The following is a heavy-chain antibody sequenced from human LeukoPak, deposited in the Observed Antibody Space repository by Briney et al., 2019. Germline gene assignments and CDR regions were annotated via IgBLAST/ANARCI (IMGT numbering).Heavy chain of an antibody. J-gene: IGHJ4*02. D-gene: IGHD2-2*01. CDR2: IIPILDLT. CDR1: GGTFNHFG. Sequence: SVKVSCKASGGTFNHFGINWVRQAPGQGLEWMGRIIPILDLTKYAPKIQDRVTITADTSTSTAYMELRGLRSDDTAAYYCARAGHCSGTSCYAEGFDYWGQGTLITVSS. CDR3: ARAGHCSGTSCYAEGFDY. V-gene: IGHV1-69*04.